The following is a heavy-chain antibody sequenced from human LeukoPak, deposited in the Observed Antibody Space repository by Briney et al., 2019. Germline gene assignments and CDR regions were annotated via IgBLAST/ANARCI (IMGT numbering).Heavy chain of an antibody. CDR1: GGSISSYY. Sequence: SETLSLTCTVSGGSISSYYWSWIRQPPGQGLDWIGYIYYSGSTNYNPSLKSRVTISVDTSKNQFSLKLSSVTVADTAVYYCARAAADYYFDYWGQGTLVTVSS. J-gene: IGHJ4*02. D-gene: IGHD6-13*01. CDR3: ARAAADYYFDY. V-gene: IGHV4-59*01. CDR2: IYYSGST.